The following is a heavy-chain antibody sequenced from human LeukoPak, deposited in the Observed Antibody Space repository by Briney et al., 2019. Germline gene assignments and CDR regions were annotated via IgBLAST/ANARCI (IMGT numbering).Heavy chain of an antibody. CDR2: INPTGGST. J-gene: IGHJ5*02. Sequence: ASVKVSCKASGYTFTSYGISWVRQAPGQRLEWMGLINPTGGSTGYAQKFQGRVTMTRDMSTSTDYMELSSLRSEDTAIYYCARDNSVGDNAWWFDPWGQGTLVTVSS. V-gene: IGHV1-46*01. D-gene: IGHD1-26*01. CDR3: ARDNSVGDNAWWFDP. CDR1: GYTFTSYG.